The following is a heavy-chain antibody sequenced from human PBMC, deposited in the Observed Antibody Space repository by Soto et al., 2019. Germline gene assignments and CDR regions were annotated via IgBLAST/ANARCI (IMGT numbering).Heavy chain of an antibody. V-gene: IGHV4-61*01. CDR2: IYYSGST. Sequence: SETLSLTCTVSGGSFSSSSYYWSWIRQPPGKGLEWIGYIYYSGSTNYNPSLKSRVTISVDTSKNQFSLKLSSVTAADTAVYYCAREWGYYSDFWGQGTLVTVS. D-gene: IGHD3-16*01. CDR1: GGSFSSSSYY. J-gene: IGHJ4*02. CDR3: AREWGYYSDF.